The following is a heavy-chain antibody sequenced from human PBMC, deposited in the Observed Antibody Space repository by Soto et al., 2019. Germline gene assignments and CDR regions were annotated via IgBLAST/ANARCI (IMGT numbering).Heavy chain of an antibody. CDR1: GGSISSYC. Sequence: SETLSLTCTVSGGSISSYCWSWIRQPPGKGLEWIGYIYYSGTTNYNPSLKSRVTMSVDTSKNQFSLKLTSVTAADTAVYYCATVSAILGVVSSFAYWGQGTLVTVSS. D-gene: IGHD3-3*01. V-gene: IGHV4-59*01. CDR3: ATVSAILGVVSSFAY. J-gene: IGHJ4*02. CDR2: IYYSGTT.